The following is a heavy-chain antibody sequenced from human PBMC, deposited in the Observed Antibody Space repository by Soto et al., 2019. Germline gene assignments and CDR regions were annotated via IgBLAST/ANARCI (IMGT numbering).Heavy chain of an antibody. D-gene: IGHD1-1*01. J-gene: IGHJ6*02. V-gene: IGHV1-2*02. CDR2: INPNSGGT. CDR3: ARDLWNNAGYAMDV. Sequence: ASVKVSFKVSGHTFTGYFIHWLRQAPGQGLEWMGWINPNSGGTNYAQKFQGRVTMTRDTSISTAYMELRRLKSDDTAIYYCARDLWNNAGYAMDVWGQGTTVTVSS. CDR1: GHTFTGYF.